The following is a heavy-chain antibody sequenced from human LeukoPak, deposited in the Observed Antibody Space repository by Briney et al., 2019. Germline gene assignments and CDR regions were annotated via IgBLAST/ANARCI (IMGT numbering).Heavy chain of an antibody. J-gene: IGHJ4*02. CDR1: GFTFSSYS. CDR3: ASSSSSRGVHEFDY. D-gene: IGHD6-13*01. V-gene: IGHV3-48*01. CDR2: ISSSSSTI. Sequence: GGSLRLSCAASGFTFSSYSMNWVRQAPGKGLEWVSYISSSSSTIYYADSVKGRFTISRDNAKNSLYLQMNSLRAEDTAVYYCASSSSSRGVHEFDYWGQGTLVTVSS.